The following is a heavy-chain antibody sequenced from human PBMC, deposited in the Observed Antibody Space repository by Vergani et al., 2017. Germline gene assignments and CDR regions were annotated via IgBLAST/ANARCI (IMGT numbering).Heavy chain of an antibody. CDR3: ARSSNWGSTGIDY. V-gene: IGHV2-70*04. D-gene: IGHD7-27*01. CDR2: IDWDDDK. Sequence: QVTLKESGPALVKPTQTLTLTCTFSGFSLSTSGMRVSWIRQPPGKALEWLARIDWDDDKFYSTSLKTRLTISKDTSKNQVVLTMTNMDPVDTATYYCARSSNWGSTGIDYWGQRTLVTVYS. CDR1: GFSLSTSGMR. J-gene: IGHJ4*02.